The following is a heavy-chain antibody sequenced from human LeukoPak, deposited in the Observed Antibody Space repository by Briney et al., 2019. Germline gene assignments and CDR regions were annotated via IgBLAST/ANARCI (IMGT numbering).Heavy chain of an antibody. D-gene: IGHD6-19*01. Sequence: ASVKVSCKASGGTFSSYAISWVRQATGQGLEWMGWMNPNSGNTGYAQKFQGRVTMTRNTSISTAYMELSSLRSEDTAVYYCARGLRKVYSSGCGYWGQGTLVTVSS. CDR2: MNPNSGNT. J-gene: IGHJ4*02. V-gene: IGHV1-8*02. CDR3: ARGLRKVYSSGCGY. CDR1: GGTFSSYA.